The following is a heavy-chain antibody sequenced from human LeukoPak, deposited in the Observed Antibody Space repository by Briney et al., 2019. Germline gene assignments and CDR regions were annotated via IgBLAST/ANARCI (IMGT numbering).Heavy chain of an antibody. CDR1: GFTFSTYW. Sequence: GGSLRLSCAASGFTFSTYWMHWVRQAPGEGLVWVSRINTNGRRTDYADSVKGRFTISRDNAKNTLYLQMDSLRVEDTAVYYCVRAGIRNDFWSGFDYWGQGSLVTVSS. CDR2: INTNGRRT. CDR3: VRAGIRNDFWSGFDY. V-gene: IGHV3-74*01. J-gene: IGHJ4*02. D-gene: IGHD3-3*01.